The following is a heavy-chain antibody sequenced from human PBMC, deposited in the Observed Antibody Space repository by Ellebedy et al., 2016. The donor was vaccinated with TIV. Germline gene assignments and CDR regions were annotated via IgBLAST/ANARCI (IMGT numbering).Heavy chain of an antibody. CDR2: LSVSGAST. V-gene: IGHV3-23*01. J-gene: IGHJ4*02. D-gene: IGHD3-16*01. CDR1: GFSFGTYA. CDR3: VRFRFRTLTAFQY. Sequence: GESLKISXVGSGFSFGTYAMGWARHVPDKGLEWVSSLSVSGASTYYADSVKGRFTISRDNSKNTLYLQMNSLRANDTALYYCVRFRFRTLTAFQYWGQGVLVTVSS.